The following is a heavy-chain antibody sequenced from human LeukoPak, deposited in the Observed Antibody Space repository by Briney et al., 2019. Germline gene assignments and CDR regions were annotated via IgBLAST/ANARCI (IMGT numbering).Heavy chain of an antibody. J-gene: IGHJ3*02. V-gene: IGHV4-39*07. CDR3: ARSLGLLLRDPFDI. CDR1: GGSISSNSNY. Sequence: WESLSLTCTVSGGSISSNSNYWGWIRQSPRTGLECIGSMYYSGTTYYNTSSKSRVTISIDTSKNQFSLKRTSVTAADTAVYYCARSLGLLLRDPFDIWGEETLVTVSS. CDR2: MYYSGTT. D-gene: IGHD2-15*01.